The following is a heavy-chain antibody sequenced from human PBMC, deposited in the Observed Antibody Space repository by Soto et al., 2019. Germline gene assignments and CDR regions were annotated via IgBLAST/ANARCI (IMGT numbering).Heavy chain of an antibody. Sequence: QVQLVESGGGVVQPGRSLRLSCATSGFTSSNYDMHWVRQAPGKGLEWVAVISYDGSRIYYVDSVKGRFTISRDTSKNTLSLQMNSLRPEDTALYYCVKQHLGLDYWGQGTLVTVSS. J-gene: IGHJ4*02. CDR3: VKQHLGLDY. CDR2: ISYDGSRI. V-gene: IGHV3-30*18. D-gene: IGHD7-27*01. CDR1: GFTSSNYD.